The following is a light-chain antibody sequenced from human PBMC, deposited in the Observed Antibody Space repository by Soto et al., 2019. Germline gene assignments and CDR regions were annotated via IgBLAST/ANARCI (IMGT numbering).Light chain of an antibody. V-gene: IGKV1-27*01. CDR2: AAS. Sequence: DIQMTQSPSSLSASVGDRVTITCRASQDISNYLAWYQQKPGKVPKLLIYAASTLQSGVPSRFSGSGSGTDFTLTISSLRPEDVATYYCQRYNSAPWTFGQGTKVEIK. CDR3: QRYNSAPWT. CDR1: QDISNY. J-gene: IGKJ1*01.